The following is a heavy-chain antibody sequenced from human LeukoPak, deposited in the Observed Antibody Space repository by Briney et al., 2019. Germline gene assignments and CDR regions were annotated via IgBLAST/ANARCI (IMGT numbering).Heavy chain of an antibody. CDR3: ASGGYSYGPLDY. J-gene: IGHJ4*02. CDR1: GGSFSGYY. V-gene: IGHV4-34*01. D-gene: IGHD5-18*01. Sequence: SETLSLTCAVYGGSFSGYYWSWIRQPPGKELEWIGEINHSGSTNYNPSLKSRVTISVDTSKNQFSLKLSSVTAADTAVYYCASGGYSYGPLDYWGQGTLVTVSS. CDR2: INHSGST.